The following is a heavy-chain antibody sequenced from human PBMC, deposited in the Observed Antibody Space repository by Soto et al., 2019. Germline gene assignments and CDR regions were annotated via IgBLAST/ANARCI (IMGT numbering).Heavy chain of an antibody. CDR2: ISSSTSYV. CDR3: ARAPSEGRVGNWFES. J-gene: IGHJ5*01. CDR1: GFTFSRYG. V-gene: IGHV3-21*06. D-gene: IGHD2-2*01. Sequence: PGGSLRLSCAASGFTFSRYGMNWLRQAPGKGLEWVASISSSTSYVYYADSVQGRFSTSRDNAKNILYLEMYALRTEDTAVYYCARAPSEGRVGNWFESWGQGTLVTVSS.